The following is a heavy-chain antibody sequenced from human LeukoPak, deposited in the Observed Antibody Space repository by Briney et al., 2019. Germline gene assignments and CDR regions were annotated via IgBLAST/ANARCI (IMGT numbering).Heavy chain of an antibody. V-gene: IGHV4-4*09. J-gene: IGHJ4*02. CDR2: IYHSGNT. CDR1: GVSITSYY. D-gene: IGHD3-22*01. Sequence: SETLSLTCTVSGVSITSYYWSWVRQPPGKGLEWFGFIYHSGNTNYNPSLKSRVTMSVDTSKSQFSLRLSSVTAADTAVYYCATMTRRGQYYFDNWGQGTLVTVSS. CDR3: ATMTRRGQYYFDN.